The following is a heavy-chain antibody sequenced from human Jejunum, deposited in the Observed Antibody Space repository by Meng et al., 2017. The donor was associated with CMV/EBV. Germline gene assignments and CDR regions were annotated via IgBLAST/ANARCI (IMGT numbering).Heavy chain of an antibody. CDR2: ITSPSNYI. V-gene: IGHV3-21*01. D-gene: IGHD2-2*01. Sequence: CAASGFTFSSYSMIWVRQAPGKGLEWVSSITSPSNYIYYADSVKGRFTISRDTSKYTLYLQMNSLRTEDTAVYHCAKSYNYAMDVWGQGTTVTVSS. CDR1: GFTFSSYS. CDR3: AKSYNYAMDV. J-gene: IGHJ6*02.